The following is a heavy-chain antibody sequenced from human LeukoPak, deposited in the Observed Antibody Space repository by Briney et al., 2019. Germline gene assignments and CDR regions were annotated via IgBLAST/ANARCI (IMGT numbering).Heavy chain of an antibody. CDR3: ARDDSTVTRFDF. CDR1: GFTFNTYE. V-gene: IGHV3-48*03. J-gene: IGHJ4*02. Sequence: GGSLRLSCAASGFTFNTYEMNWVRQAPGKGLEWLSSISSLGRGIYYADSVKGRFTISRDNARNSLYLQMNRLRVEDTALYCCARDDSTVTRFDFWGQGTLVTVSS. CDR2: ISSLGRGI. D-gene: IGHD4-17*01.